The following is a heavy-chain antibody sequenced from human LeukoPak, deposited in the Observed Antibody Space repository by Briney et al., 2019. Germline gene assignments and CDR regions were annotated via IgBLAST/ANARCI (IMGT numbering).Heavy chain of an antibody. V-gene: IGHV4-59*01. Sequence: SETLSLTCTVSGGSISSYYWSWIRQSPGKGLEWIGYIYYGGSTDYNPSLKSRVTISKDTSKTQFSLRLSSVTAADTAVYHCARARLDSSGRFDYWGQGTLVTVSS. CDR2: IYYGGST. D-gene: IGHD3-22*01. CDR3: ARARLDSSGRFDY. J-gene: IGHJ4*02. CDR1: GGSISSYY.